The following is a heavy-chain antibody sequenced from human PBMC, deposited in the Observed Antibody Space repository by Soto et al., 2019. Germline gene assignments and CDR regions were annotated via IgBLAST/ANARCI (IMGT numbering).Heavy chain of an antibody. J-gene: IGHJ1*01. V-gene: IGHV3-23*01. Sequence: GGALRLSCAAPGFTFCSYAMSWVRPAPGKGLERGSGINGSGDSTYYADSVKGRFTISRDNSKNTLYLQMNSLRAEDTAVYYCAKGVPGIAVAGTGYFQHWGQGTLVTVSS. CDR2: INGSGDST. CDR1: GFTFCSYA. D-gene: IGHD6-19*01. CDR3: AKGVPGIAVAGTGYFQH.